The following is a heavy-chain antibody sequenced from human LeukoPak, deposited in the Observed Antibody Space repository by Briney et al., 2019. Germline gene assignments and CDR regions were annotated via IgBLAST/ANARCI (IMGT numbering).Heavy chain of an antibody. J-gene: IGHJ4*02. V-gene: IGHV4-4*02. Sequence: PSGTLSLTCAVSGGSISSSNWWSWVRQPPGKGLEWIGEIYHSGSTNYNPSLKSRVTISVDKSKNQFSLKLSSVTAADTAVYYCARVVSVDTAMALDYWGQGTLVTVSS. D-gene: IGHD5-18*01. CDR1: GGSISSSNW. CDR3: ARVVSVDTAMALDY. CDR2: IYHSGST.